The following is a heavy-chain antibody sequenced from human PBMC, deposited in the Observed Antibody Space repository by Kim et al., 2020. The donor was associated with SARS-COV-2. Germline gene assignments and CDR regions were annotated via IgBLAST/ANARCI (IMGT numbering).Heavy chain of an antibody. V-gene: IGHV3-74*01. CDR2: RT. Sequence: RTYYADSVKGRFNISRDNAKNTLYLQMNSLRVEDTAVYYCTSGASGFDPWGQGTLVTVSS. J-gene: IGHJ5*02. CDR3: TSGASGFDP. D-gene: IGHD3-3*01.